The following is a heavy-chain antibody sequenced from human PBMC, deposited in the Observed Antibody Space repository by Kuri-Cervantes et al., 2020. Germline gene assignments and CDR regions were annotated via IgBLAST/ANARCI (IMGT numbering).Heavy chain of an antibody. CDR2: ISSSSSTI. D-gene: IGHD5-18*01. Sequence: GGSLRLSCAASGFTFSSYSMNWVRQAPGKGLEWVSYISSSSSTIYYADSVKGRFTISRDNAKNSLYLQMNSLRAEDTAVYYCARDGYSYGHYYYYYGMDVWGQGTTVTVSS. CDR3: ARDGYSYGHYYYYYGMDV. CDR1: GFTFSSYS. J-gene: IGHJ6*02. V-gene: IGHV3-48*01.